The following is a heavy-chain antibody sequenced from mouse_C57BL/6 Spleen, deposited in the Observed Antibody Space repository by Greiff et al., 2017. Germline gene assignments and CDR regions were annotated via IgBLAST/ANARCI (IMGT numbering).Heavy chain of an antibody. D-gene: IGHD1-1*01. CDR1: GYTFTSYG. J-gene: IGHJ4*01. CDR2: IYPRSGNT. Sequence: QVQLQQSGAELARPGASVTLSCKASGYTFTSYGISWVKQRTGQGLEWIGEIYPRSGNTYYTAKFTSKATLTAEKSYSTAYMDVRSLTSENSAVYFGSRNYCGISYRAMDYWGQGTSVTVSS. V-gene: IGHV1-81*01. CDR3: SRNYCGISYRAMDY.